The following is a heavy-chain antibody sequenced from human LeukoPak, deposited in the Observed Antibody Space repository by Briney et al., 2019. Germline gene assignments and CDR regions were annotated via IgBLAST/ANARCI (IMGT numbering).Heavy chain of an antibody. D-gene: IGHD3-22*01. J-gene: IGHJ4*02. CDR1: GGSISSYY. CDR3: APPTYYYDSSGYYSSD. CDR2: INHSGST. Sequence: SETLSLTCTVSGGSISSYYWSWIRQPAGKGLEWIGEINHSGSTNYNPSLKSRVTISVDTSKNQFSLKLSSVTAADTAVYYCAPPTYYYDSSGYYSSDWGQGTLVTVSS. V-gene: IGHV4-34*01.